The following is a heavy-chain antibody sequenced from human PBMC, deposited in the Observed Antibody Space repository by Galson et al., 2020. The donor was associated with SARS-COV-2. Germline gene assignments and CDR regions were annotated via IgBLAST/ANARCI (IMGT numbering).Heavy chain of an antibody. Sequence: SETLSLTCAVSGGSISGTDHYWSWIRQPAGQGLEWIGRIHSSGFTYYNPSLKSRVAISVDTSKNQCSLKVTSVTAADTAVYFCAAGPVAGTGEWGQGALVTVSS. D-gene: IGHD6-19*01. V-gene: IGHV4-61*02. CDR1: GGSISGTDHY. CDR2: IHSSGFT. CDR3: AAGPVAGTGE. J-gene: IGHJ4*02.